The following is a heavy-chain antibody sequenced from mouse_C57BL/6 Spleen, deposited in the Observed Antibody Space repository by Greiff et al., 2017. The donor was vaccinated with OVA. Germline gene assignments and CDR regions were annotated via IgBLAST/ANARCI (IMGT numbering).Heavy chain of an antibody. CDR2: ISSGGDYI. D-gene: IGHD2-1*01. Sequence: EVMLVESGEGLVKPGGSLKLSCAAFGFTFSSYAMSWVRQTPEKRLEWVAYISSGGDYIYYADTVKGRFTISRDNARNTLYLQMSSLKSEDTAMYYCTRDAVYGNYVNWYFDVWGTGTTVTVSS. J-gene: IGHJ1*03. CDR3: TRDAVYGNYVNWYFDV. CDR1: GFTFSSYA. V-gene: IGHV5-9-1*02.